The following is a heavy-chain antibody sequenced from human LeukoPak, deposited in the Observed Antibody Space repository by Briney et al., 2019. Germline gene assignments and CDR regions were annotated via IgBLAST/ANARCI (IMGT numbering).Heavy chain of an antibody. CDR2: INHSGST. V-gene: IGHV4-34*01. CDR3: VGYDYVWGSYRFSADY. D-gene: IGHD3-16*02. CDR1: GGSFSGYY. J-gene: IGHJ4*02. Sequence: SETLSLTCAVYGGSFSGYYWSWIRQPPGKGLEWIGEINHSGSTNYNPSLKSRVTISVDTSKNQFSLKLSSVTAADTAVYYCVGYDYVWGSYRFSADYWGQGTLVTVSS.